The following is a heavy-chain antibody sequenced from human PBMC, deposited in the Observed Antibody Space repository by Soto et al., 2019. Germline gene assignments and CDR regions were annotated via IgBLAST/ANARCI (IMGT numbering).Heavy chain of an antibody. CDR2: IDPSDSYT. D-gene: IGHD3-16*01. CDR3: ARGGPPPDY. Sequence: PGESLKLSCKGSGYSFTTYWISWVRQMPGKGLEWMGKIDPSDSYTNYSPSFQGHVNISADKSISTAYLQWSSLKASDTAMYYCARGGPPPDYWGQGTLVTVSS. J-gene: IGHJ4*02. CDR1: GYSFTTYW. V-gene: IGHV5-10-1*01.